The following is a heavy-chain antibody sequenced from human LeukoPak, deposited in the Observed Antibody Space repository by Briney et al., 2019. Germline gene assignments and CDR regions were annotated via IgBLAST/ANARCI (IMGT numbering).Heavy chain of an antibody. J-gene: IGHJ5*02. CDR2: IRSKAYGGTT. CDR3: TRREDWFDP. Sequence: GGTLRLSCTASGFTFRDYAMSWVRQAPGKGLEWVGFIRSKAYGGTTEYAASVKGRFTISRDDSKSIGYLQMNSLKTEDTAMYYCTRREDWFDPWGQGTLVTVSS. CDR1: GFTFRDYA. V-gene: IGHV3-49*04.